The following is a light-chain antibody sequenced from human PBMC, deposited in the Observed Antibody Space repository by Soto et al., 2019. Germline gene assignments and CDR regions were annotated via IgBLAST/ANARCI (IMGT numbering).Light chain of an antibody. V-gene: IGLV1-47*01. J-gene: IGLJ1*01. CDR1: SSNIGDNY. CDR2: RNN. Sequence: VLTQPPSASGTPGQKVTISCSGSSSNIGDNYVYWHQQLPGTAPKLLIYRNNQRPSGVPDRFSGSKSGTSASLAISGLRSEDEADYYCAAWDDSLSGYVFGPGTKVTVL. CDR3: AAWDDSLSGYV.